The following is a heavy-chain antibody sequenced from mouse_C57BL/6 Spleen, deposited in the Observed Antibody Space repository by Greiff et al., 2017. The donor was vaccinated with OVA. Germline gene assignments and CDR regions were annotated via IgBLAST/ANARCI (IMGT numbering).Heavy chain of an antibody. CDR2: IYPGDGGT. D-gene: IGHD1-1*02. V-gene: IGHV1-80*01. CDR1: GYAFSSYW. Sequence: QVQLQQSGAELVKPGASVKISCKASGYAFSSYWMNWVKQRPGKGLEWIGQIYPGDGGTNYNGKFKGKATLTADKSSSTAYMQLSSLTSEDSAVYGCARSEIMVDTYYFDYGGQGTTLTVSS. J-gene: IGHJ2*01. CDR3: ARSEIMVDTYYFDY.